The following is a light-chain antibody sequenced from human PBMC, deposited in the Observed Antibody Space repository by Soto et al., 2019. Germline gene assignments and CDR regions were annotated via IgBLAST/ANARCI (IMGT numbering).Light chain of an antibody. Sequence: IALTQSPGTQSWSPGERATLSCRASQSVSSSYLAWYQQKSGQAPSLLIYGAASRTTGIPDRFSGSGSGSDFDLTISSLKPEPFALSYCQQHGTSPGYTFGQGTQLEV. CDR2: GAA. CDR1: QSVSSSY. V-gene: IGKV3-20*01. J-gene: IGKJ2*01. CDR3: QQHGTSPGYT.